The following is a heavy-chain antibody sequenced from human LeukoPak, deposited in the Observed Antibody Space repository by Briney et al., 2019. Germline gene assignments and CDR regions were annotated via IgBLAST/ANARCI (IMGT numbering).Heavy chain of an antibody. V-gene: IGHV1-8*01. CDR1: GYTFTSYD. Sequence: ASVKVSCKASGYTFTSYDINWVRQATGQGLEWMGWMNPNSGNTGCAQKFQGRVTMTRNTSISTAYMELSSLRSDDTAVYYCARGLGYCSGGSCSHLDYWGQGTLVTVSS. D-gene: IGHD2-15*01. CDR2: MNPNSGNT. CDR3: ARGLGYCSGGSCSHLDY. J-gene: IGHJ4*02.